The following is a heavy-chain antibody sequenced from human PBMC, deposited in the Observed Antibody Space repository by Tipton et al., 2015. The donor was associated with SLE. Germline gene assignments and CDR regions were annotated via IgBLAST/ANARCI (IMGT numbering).Heavy chain of an antibody. Sequence: RSLRLSCAASGSTFGDYAVHWVRRAPGKGLGWVSGISWNRGSIGYAASVKGRLTISRDNAKNSLYLQMNRLRAEDTALYYCAKDSAYYEFWSGYIDYWGQGTLVTVSS. CDR3: AKDSAYYEFWSGYIDY. CDR1: GSTFGDYA. CDR2: ISWNRGSI. D-gene: IGHD3-3*01. V-gene: IGHV3-9*01. J-gene: IGHJ4*02.